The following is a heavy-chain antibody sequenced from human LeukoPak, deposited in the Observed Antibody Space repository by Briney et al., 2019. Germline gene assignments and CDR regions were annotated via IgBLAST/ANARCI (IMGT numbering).Heavy chain of an antibody. CDR3: ARDGGPTRRVDY. D-gene: IGHD6-25*01. Sequence: AGGSLRLSCAASGFTFSTYAMSWVRQAPGKGLEWVSAISGSTGRTYYADSVKGRFTISRDNSKNTLYLQMNNLRAEDTAVYYCARDGGPTRRVDYWGQGTLVTVSS. J-gene: IGHJ4*02. V-gene: IGHV3-23*01. CDR1: GFTFSTYA. CDR2: ISGSTGRT.